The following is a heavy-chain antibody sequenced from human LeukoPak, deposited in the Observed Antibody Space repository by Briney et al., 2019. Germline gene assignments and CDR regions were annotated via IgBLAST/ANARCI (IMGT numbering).Heavy chain of an antibody. CDR3: ASGYSSSWYSRPKHWFDP. CDR2: INHSGST. D-gene: IGHD6-13*01. CDR1: GGSFSGYY. V-gene: IGHV4-34*01. J-gene: IGHJ5*02. Sequence: SETLSLTCAVYGGSFSGYYWSWIRQPPGKGLEWIGEINHSGSTNYNPSLKSRVTISVDTSKNQFSLKLSSVTAADTAVYYCASGYSSSWYSRPKHWFDPWGQGTLVTVSS.